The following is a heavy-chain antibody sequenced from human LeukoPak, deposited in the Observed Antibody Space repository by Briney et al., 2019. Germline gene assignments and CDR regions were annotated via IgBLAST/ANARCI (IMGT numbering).Heavy chain of an antibody. V-gene: IGHV3-7*01. D-gene: IGHD4-11*01. CDR1: RFTLSNYW. CDR3: ARYRPNTSLDY. J-gene: IGHJ4*02. CDR2: IKQDGSET. Sequence: GGSLRLSCAASRFTLSNYWMSWVRQAPGKGLEWVANIKQDGSETYYVDSVKGRFTISRDNAKNSLSLQMNSLRAEDTAVYYCARYRPNTSLDYWGQGTLVTVSS.